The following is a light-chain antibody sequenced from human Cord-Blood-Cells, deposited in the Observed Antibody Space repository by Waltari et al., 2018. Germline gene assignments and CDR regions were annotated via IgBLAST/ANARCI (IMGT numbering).Light chain of an antibody. J-gene: IGLJ3*02. Sequence: QSALTQPASVSGSPGQSLTLSCTGTSSHGGGYTYVSWSQQHPGKAPKLMIYDVSNRPSGVSNRFSGSKSGNTASLTISGLQAEDEADYYCSSYTSSSTWVFGGGTKLTVL. CDR2: DVS. V-gene: IGLV2-14*03. CDR3: SSYTSSSTWV. CDR1: SSHGGGYTY.